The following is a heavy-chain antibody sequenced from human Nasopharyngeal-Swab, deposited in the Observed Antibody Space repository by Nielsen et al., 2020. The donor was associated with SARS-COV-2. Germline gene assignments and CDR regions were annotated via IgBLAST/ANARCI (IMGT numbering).Heavy chain of an antibody. CDR2: ISYDGSNK. CDR1: GFTFSSYA. Sequence: SLKISCAASGFTFSSYAMHWVRQAPGKGLEWVAVISYDGSNKYYADSVQGRFTISRDKSKNTLYLQMNSLRVEDRAVYYCARGYGGNSEVDAFDIWGQGTTVTVSS. J-gene: IGHJ3*02. V-gene: IGHV3-30*04. CDR3: ARGYGGNSEVDAFDI. D-gene: IGHD4-23*01.